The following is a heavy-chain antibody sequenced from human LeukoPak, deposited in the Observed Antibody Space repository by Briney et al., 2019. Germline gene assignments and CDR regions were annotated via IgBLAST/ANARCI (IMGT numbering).Heavy chain of an antibody. CDR2: IYYSGST. J-gene: IGHJ3*02. CDR3: ARDLHYVWGSYRLYAFDI. V-gene: IGHV4-61*01. CDR1: GYSISSGYY. Sequence: SETLSLTCTVSGYSISSGYYWGWIRQPPGKGLEWIGYIYYSGSTNYNPSLKSRVTISVDTSKNQFSLKLSSVTAADTAVYYCARDLHYVWGSYRLYAFDIWGQGTMVTVSS. D-gene: IGHD3-16*02.